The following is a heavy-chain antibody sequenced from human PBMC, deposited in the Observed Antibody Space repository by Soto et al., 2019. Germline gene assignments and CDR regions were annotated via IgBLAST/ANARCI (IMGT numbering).Heavy chain of an antibody. CDR1: GFTFSNYA. D-gene: IGHD6-13*01. J-gene: IGHJ5*02. CDR3: AKDQGSSWTEKAS. Sequence: EVQLLESGGGLVQPGGSLRLSCAASGFTFSNYAVTWVRQAPGKGLEWVSTISGSGGSTYYADSVKGRFTISRDNSKNQLYLKMNSLRAEETAVYYCAKDQGSSWTEKASWAQGTLVTVSS. V-gene: IGHV3-23*01. CDR2: ISGSGGST.